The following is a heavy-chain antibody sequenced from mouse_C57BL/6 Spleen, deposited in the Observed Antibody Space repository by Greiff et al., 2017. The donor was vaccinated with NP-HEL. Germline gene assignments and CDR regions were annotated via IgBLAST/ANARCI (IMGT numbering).Heavy chain of an antibody. CDR2: ISYDGSN. J-gene: IGHJ2*01. CDR1: GYSITSGYY. D-gene: IGHD2-3*01. V-gene: IGHV3-6*01. Sequence: VQLQESGPGLVKPSQSLSLTCSATGYSITSGYYWNWIRQFPGNKLEWMGYISYDGSNNYNPSLKNRISITRDTSKNQFFLKLNSVTTEDTATYYCAREGGYDGYPFDYWGQGTTLTVSS. CDR3: AREGGYDGYPFDY.